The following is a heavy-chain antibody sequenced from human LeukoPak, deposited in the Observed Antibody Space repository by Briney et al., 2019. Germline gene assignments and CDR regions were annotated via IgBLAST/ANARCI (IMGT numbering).Heavy chain of an antibody. Sequence: HPGGSLRLSCAASGFTLSTYAMSWVRQTPGKGLEWVAATSSSDAGTYHADSVKGRFTISRDNAKKSLYLQMNSLRAEDTAVYYCARGKITMIVGPFDYWGQGTLVTVSS. J-gene: IGHJ4*02. D-gene: IGHD3-22*01. CDR3: ARGKITMIVGPFDY. CDR2: TSSSDAGT. V-gene: IGHV3-23*01. CDR1: GFTLSTYA.